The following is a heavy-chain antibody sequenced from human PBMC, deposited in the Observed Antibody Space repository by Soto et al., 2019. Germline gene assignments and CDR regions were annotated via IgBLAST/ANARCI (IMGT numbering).Heavy chain of an antibody. CDR1: GFTFSSYA. Sequence: GSLRLSCAASGFTFSSYAMHWVRQAPGKGLEWVAVISYDGSNKYYADSVKGRFTISRDNSKKTLYLQMNNLRAEDSAVYFCARDYSYQRAMDVWGQGTTVTVSS. J-gene: IGHJ6*02. CDR2: ISYDGSNK. CDR3: ARDYSYQRAMDV. D-gene: IGHD2-15*01. V-gene: IGHV3-30-3*01.